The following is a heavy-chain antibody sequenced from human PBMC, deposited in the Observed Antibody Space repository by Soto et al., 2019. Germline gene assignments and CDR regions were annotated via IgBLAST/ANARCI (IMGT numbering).Heavy chain of an antibody. Sequence: HVQLVESGGGVVQPGRSLRLSCAASGFTFSSYGMHWVRQAPGKGLEWVAVIWYDGSNKYYADSVKGRFTISRDNSKNTLYLQMNSLRAEDTAVYYCARGAGSYYTVGDDYWGQGTLVTVSS. CDR2: IWYDGSNK. J-gene: IGHJ4*02. V-gene: IGHV3-33*01. CDR1: GFTFSSYG. D-gene: IGHD3-10*01. CDR3: ARGAGSYYTVGDDY.